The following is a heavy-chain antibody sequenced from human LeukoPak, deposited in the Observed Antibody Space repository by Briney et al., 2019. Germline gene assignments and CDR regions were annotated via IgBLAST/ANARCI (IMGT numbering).Heavy chain of an antibody. J-gene: IGHJ4*02. CDR2: IYYSGST. CDR3: ARVVVGATRIFDY. V-gene: IGHV4-31*03. Sequence: SETLSLTCTVSGGSISSGGYYWSWIRQHPGKGLEWIGYIYYSGSTYYNPSLKSRVTISVDTSKNQFSLKLSSVTAADTAVYYCARVVVGATRIFDYWGQGTLVTVSS. D-gene: IGHD1-26*01. CDR1: GGSISSGGYY.